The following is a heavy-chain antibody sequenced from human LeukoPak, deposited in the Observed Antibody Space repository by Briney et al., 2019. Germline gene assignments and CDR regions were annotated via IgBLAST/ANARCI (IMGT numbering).Heavy chain of an antibody. CDR2: IYYSGST. Sequence: SETLSLTCTVSGGSISSGNYYWSWIRQHPGKGLEWIGYIYYSGSTYYNPSLESRVTILVDTSKNQFSLKLSSVTAADTAVYYCARSQAGSYWSFFDYWGQGTLVTVSS. J-gene: IGHJ4*02. D-gene: IGHD1-26*01. CDR3: ARSQAGSYWSFFDY. CDR1: GGSISSGNYY. V-gene: IGHV4-31*03.